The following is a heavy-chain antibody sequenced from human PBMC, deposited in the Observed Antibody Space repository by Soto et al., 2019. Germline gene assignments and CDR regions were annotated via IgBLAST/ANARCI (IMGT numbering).Heavy chain of an antibody. CDR2: INSDGSTT. D-gene: IGHD6-25*01. Sequence: GGSLRLSCAASGFTFSTYWMHWVRQAPGKGLVWVSRINSDGSTTTYADFVKGRFTISRDNAKNTLYLQMNSLRADDSATYYCATRSSSAWADYYYYGMDVWGQGTTVSV. CDR1: GFTFSTYW. CDR3: ATRSSSAWADYYYYGMDV. J-gene: IGHJ6*02. V-gene: IGHV3-74*01.